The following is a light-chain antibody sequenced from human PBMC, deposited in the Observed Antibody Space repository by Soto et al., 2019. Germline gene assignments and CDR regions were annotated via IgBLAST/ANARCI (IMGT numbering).Light chain of an antibody. CDR1: ISNIGASYD. Sequence: QLVLTQPPSVSGAPGQRVTISCTGNISNIGASYDVHWYQHLTGTAPKLLIYANSNRPSGVPDRFSGSRSGTSASLAITGLQADDEADYYCQSYDSRLSVVFGGGTKLTVL. J-gene: IGLJ2*01. V-gene: IGLV1-40*01. CDR3: QSYDSRLSVV. CDR2: ANS.